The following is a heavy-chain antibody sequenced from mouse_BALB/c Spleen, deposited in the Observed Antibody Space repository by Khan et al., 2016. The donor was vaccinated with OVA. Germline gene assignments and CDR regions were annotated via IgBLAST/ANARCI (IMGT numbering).Heavy chain of an antibody. J-gene: IGHJ3*01. D-gene: IGHD2-2*01. Sequence: VQLKESGPGLVKPSQSLSLTCSVTGYSITSGYYCNWIRQFPGNKLEWMGYISYDGSNNYNPSLRNRISVTRDTSKNQFFLKLNSVTTEDTATYYCARSRYGYDPAWFAYWGQGTLVTVSA. CDR1: GYSITSGYY. CDR2: ISYDGSN. V-gene: IGHV3-6*02. CDR3: ARSRYGYDPAWFAY.